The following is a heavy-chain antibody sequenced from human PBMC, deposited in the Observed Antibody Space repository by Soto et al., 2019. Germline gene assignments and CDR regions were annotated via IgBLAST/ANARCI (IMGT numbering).Heavy chain of an antibody. CDR1: GGTFSSYA. J-gene: IGHJ3*02. V-gene: IGHV1-69*12. CDR2: IIPIFGKA. D-gene: IGHD4-4*01. Sequence: QVQLVQSGAEVKKPGSSVKVSCKASGGTFSSYALSWVRQAPGQGLEWVGGIIPIFGKANYAQRFQGSVTITADESTSTAYMELSSLRSEDTAVYFCVRDSTVATHAFDIWCQGTMVTVSS. CDR3: VRDSTVATHAFDI.